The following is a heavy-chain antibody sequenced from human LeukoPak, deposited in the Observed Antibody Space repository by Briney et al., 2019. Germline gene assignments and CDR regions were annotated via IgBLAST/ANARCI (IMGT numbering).Heavy chain of an antibody. CDR1: GFTFSSYA. J-gene: IGHJ4*02. Sequence: GGSLRLSCAASGFTFSSYAMSWVRQAPGKGLEWVSAISASGGSTYYADSVKGRFTISRDNSKNTLYLQMNSLRAEDTALYYCARRGYHDYSGFDYWGQGTLVTVSS. CDR2: ISASGGST. V-gene: IGHV3-23*01. CDR3: ARRGYHDYSGFDY. D-gene: IGHD1-26*01.